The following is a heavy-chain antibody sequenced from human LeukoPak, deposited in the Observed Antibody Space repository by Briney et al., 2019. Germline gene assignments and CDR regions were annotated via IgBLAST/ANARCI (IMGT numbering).Heavy chain of an antibody. D-gene: IGHD2-15*01. V-gene: IGHV3-21*01. Sequence: GGSLRLSCTASGFTFSSYSMNWVRQAPGKGLEWVSSISSSSYIYYADSVKGRFTISRDNTKNSLYLQMNSLRAEDTAVYYCAKDGGSDPDSFDIWGQGTMVTVSS. CDR2: ISSSSYI. CDR3: AKDGGSDPDSFDI. J-gene: IGHJ3*02. CDR1: GFTFSSYS.